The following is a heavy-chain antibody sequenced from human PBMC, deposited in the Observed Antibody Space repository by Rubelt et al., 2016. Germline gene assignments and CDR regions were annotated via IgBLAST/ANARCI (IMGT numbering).Heavy chain of an antibody. Sequence: QVQLQESGPGLVKPSQTLSLTCTVSGGSISSGGYYWSWIRQHPGKGLEWIGYIYYSGSTYANPPLKSLVTISVDTSKNHVSLKLSSWTAADTAVYYCARKCVNGFDNWFDPWGQGTLVTVSS. CDR1: GGSISSGGYY. J-gene: IGHJ5*02. V-gene: IGHV4-31*01. D-gene: IGHD2-8*01. CDR3: ARKCVNGFDNWFDP. CDR2: IYYSGST.